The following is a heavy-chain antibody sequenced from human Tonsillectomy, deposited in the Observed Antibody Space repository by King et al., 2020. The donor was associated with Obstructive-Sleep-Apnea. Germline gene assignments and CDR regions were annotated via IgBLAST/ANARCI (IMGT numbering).Heavy chain of an antibody. CDR3: ARTLYYDSSGYFDY. V-gene: IGHV4-38-2*02. D-gene: IGHD3-22*01. CDR2: VYHSGST. J-gene: IGHJ4*02. Sequence: VRLQESGPGLVKPSETLSLTCTVSGYSVSSSYYWAWIRQTPGKGLEWIGSVYHSGSTYDNPSLMSRVTISVDTSKNQFSLKLSSVTAADTAVYYCARTLYYDSSGYFDYWGQGTLVTVSS. CDR1: GYSVSSSYY.